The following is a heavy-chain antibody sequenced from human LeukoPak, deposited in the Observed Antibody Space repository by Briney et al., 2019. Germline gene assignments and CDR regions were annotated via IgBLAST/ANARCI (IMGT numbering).Heavy chain of an antibody. CDR2: IYSDGGST. J-gene: IGHJ6*02. V-gene: IGHV3-74*01. CDR1: GFTFSNYW. D-gene: IGHD6-19*01. CDR3: ARGEAVAGNPRNYYYYGMDV. Sequence: GGSLRLTCAASGFTFSNYWMSWVRQAPGKGLVWVSRIYSDGGSTSYADSVKGRFTISRDNAKNTLYLQMNSLRAEDTAVYYCARGEAVAGNPRNYYYYGMDVWGQGTTVTVSS.